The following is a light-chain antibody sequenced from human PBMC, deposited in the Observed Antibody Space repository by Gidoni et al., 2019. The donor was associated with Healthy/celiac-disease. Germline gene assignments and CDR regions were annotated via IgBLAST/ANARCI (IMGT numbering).Light chain of an antibody. J-gene: IGKJ1*01. CDR1: PGISNY. CDR2: AAS. V-gene: IGKV1-27*01. CDR3: QKYNSAPRT. Sequence: DIKMTQPPSSLSASVGDRVTITCRASPGISNYLAWYQQKPGKVAKLLIYAASTLQSGVPSRFSGSGSGTDFTLTISSLQPEDVATDYCQKYNSAPRTFGQGTKVEIK.